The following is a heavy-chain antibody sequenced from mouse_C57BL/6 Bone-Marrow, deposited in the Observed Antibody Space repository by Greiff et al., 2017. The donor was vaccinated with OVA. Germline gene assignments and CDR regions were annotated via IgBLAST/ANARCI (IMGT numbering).Heavy chain of an antibody. CDR2: IDPSDSYT. D-gene: IGHD2-4*01. J-gene: IGHJ4*01. Sequence: QVQLQQPGAELVMPGASVKLSCKASGYTFTSYWMHWVEQRPGQGLEWIGEIDPSDSYTNYNQKFKGKSTLTVDKSSSTAYMQLSSLTSEDSAVYYCATMIYYDYEGYAMDYWGQGTSVTVSS. CDR1: GYTFTSYW. V-gene: IGHV1-69*01. CDR3: ATMIYYDYEGYAMDY.